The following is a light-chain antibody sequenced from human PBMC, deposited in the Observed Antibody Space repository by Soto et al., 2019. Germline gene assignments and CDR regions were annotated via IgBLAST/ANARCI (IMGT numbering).Light chain of an antibody. CDR2: DAS. V-gene: IGKV3-11*01. J-gene: IGKJ1*01. Sequence: EIVLTQSPATLSLSPGERATLSCRASLTISSYLAWYQQKPGQAPRLLIYDASNRATGIPARFSGSGSGTDFTLTISSLEPEDFAVYYCQQRSAWPWTFGQGTKVEIK. CDR3: QQRSAWPWT. CDR1: LTISSY.